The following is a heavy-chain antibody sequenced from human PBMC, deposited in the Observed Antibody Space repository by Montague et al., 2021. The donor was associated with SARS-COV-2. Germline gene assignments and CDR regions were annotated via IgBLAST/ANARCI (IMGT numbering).Heavy chain of an antibody. Sequence: SETLSLTCAVSGGSISSSNWWSWVRQPPGKGLEWIGEIYHSGSTNYNPSLKSRVPISVDKSKNQFSLKLSSVTAADTAVYYCARRPLGYYYYGMDVWGQGTTVTVSS. CDR3: ARRPLGYYYYGMDV. V-gene: IGHV4-4*02. CDR2: IYHSGST. CDR1: GGSISSSNW. J-gene: IGHJ6*02.